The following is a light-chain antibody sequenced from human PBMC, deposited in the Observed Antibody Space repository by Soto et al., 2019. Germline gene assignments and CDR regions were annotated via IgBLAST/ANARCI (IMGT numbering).Light chain of an antibody. CDR2: EGS. Sequence: QSVLTQPASVSGSPGQSITISCTGTSSDVGSYNLVSWYQQHPGKAPKLMIYEGSKRPSGVSNRFSGSKSGNTASLTTSGLQAEDEADYYCCSYAGSSTWVFGGVTKLTVL. CDR1: SSDVGSYNL. V-gene: IGLV2-23*01. J-gene: IGLJ3*02. CDR3: CSYAGSSTWV.